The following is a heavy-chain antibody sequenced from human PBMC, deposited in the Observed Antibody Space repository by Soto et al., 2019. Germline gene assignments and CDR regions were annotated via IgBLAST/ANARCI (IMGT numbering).Heavy chain of an antibody. Sequence: GCSQRHSCAPSGCTFSSCRLIMVRQAPGKGLEWVANIKQGRSEKYYVDSVKGRFIISSDTAKNSLYLQMTIPRAEHRAVCYDASFLDSAMVNTYYYFCGMDVWGQGTAVTVSS. CDR1: GCTFSSCR. CDR3: ASFLDSAMVNTYYYFCGMDV. CDR2: IKQGRSEK. D-gene: IGHD5-18*01. J-gene: IGHJ6*02. V-gene: IGHV3-7*05.